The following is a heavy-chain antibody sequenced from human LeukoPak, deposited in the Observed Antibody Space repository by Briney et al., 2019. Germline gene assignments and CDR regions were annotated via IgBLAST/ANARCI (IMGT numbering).Heavy chain of an antibody. CDR3: ARGVNGYNYYFDY. CDR2: IKQDGSEK. J-gene: IGHJ4*02. D-gene: IGHD5-24*01. Sequence: GGSLRLSCAASGFTFSSYWMSWVRQAPGKGLEWVVNIKQDGSEKYYVDSVKGRFTISRDNAKNSLYLQMNSLRAEDTAVYYCARGVNGYNYYFDYWGQGTLVTVSS. V-gene: IGHV3-7*01. CDR1: GFTFSSYW.